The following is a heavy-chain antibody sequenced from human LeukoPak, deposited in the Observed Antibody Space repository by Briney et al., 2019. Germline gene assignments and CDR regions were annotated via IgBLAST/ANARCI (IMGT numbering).Heavy chain of an antibody. V-gene: IGHV3-23*01. J-gene: IGHJ4*02. D-gene: IGHD5-12*01. CDR3: AKDSVDYIVATRYFDY. Sequence: GGSLRLSCAASGFTFSSYGMSWVRQAPGKGLEWVSAISGSGGSTYYADSVKGRFTISRDNSKNTLYLQMNSLRAEDTTVYYCAKDSVDYIVATRYFDYWGQGTLVTVSS. CDR2: ISGSGGST. CDR1: GFTFSSYG.